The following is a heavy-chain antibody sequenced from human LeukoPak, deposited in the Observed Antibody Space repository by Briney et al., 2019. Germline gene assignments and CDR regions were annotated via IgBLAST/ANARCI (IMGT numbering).Heavy chain of an antibody. V-gene: IGHV3-48*01. Sequence: GGSLRLSCAASGFTFSSYSMNWVRQAPGKGLEWVSYISSSSSTIYYADSVKGRFTISRDNAKNSLYLQMNSLRAEDTAVYYCARDGGSGRHNWFDPWGQGTLVTVSS. J-gene: IGHJ5*02. D-gene: IGHD3-10*01. CDR1: GFTFSSYS. CDR2: ISSSSSTI. CDR3: ARDGGSGRHNWFDP.